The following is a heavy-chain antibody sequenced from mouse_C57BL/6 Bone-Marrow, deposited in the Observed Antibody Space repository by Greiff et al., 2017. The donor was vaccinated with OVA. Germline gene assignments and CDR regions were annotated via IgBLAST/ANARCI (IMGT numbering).Heavy chain of an antibody. V-gene: IGHV1-55*01. CDR3: ARGLRTYRGFAD. J-gene: IGHJ3*01. Sequence: QVQLQQSGAELVKPGASVKMSCKASGYTFTSYWITWVKQRPGQGLEWIGDIYPGSGSTNYNEQFKSKATLTVDTSSSTAYMQLSSLTSEDSAGYYCARGLRTYRGFADWGQGTLVTVSA. CDR2: IYPGSGST. D-gene: IGHD3-3*01. CDR1: GYTFTSYW.